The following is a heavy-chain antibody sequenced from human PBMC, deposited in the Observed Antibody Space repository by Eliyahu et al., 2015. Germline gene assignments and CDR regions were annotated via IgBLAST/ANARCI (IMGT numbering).Heavy chain of an antibody. CDR2: VKRKSDGETT. Sequence: DVQLVESGGGLVKPGGSLRLSCIASGFPFTDTWMNWVRQAPGKGLEWVGRVKRKSDGETTAYAAPVNGRCTISRDDSKNTVYLELNSLKTEDTAIYYCTSRIRATNDNWGQGTLVTVSS. V-gene: IGHV3-15*01. CDR1: GFPFTDTW. J-gene: IGHJ4*02. CDR3: TSRIRATNDN. D-gene: IGHD3-3*02.